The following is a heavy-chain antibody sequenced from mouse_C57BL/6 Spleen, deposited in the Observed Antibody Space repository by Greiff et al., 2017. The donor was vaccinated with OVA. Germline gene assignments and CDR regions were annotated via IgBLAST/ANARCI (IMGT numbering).Heavy chain of an antibody. D-gene: IGHD4-1*01. Sequence: EVKLVESGGDLVKPGGSLKLSCAASGFTFSSSGMSWVRQTPDKRLEWVATISSGGSYTYYPDSVKGRFTISRDNAKNTLYLQRSSLKSEDTAMYYCARLRTGPDFDVWGTGTTVTVSS. CDR3: ARLRTGPDFDV. V-gene: IGHV5-6*01. CDR1: GFTFSSSG. J-gene: IGHJ1*03. CDR2: ISSGGSYT.